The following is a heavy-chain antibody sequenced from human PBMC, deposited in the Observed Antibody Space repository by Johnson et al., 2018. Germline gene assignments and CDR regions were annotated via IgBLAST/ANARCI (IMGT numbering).Heavy chain of an antibody. CDR1: GGSVSSGSYY. D-gene: IGHD1-26*01. V-gene: IGHV4-61*01. Sequence: QVQLVESGPGLVKPSESLSLTCTVSGGSVSSGSYYWSWIRQPPGKGLEWFGYIYSSGSTNNNPSLKSRVTISVDTSKNQFSLKRSLLTAADTGVYYRARVVGATGGMDVWGQGTTVTVSS. J-gene: IGHJ6*02. CDR3: ARVVGATGGMDV. CDR2: IYSSGST.